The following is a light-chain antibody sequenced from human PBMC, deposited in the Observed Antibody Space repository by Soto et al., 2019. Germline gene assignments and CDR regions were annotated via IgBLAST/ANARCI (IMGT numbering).Light chain of an antibody. J-gene: IGKJ5*01. Sequence: EIVMTQSPATLSVSPGERATLSCRASQSVRSNLAWYQQKPGQAPRLLIYGASTRATGIPARFSGSGSGTEFTLTISSLQSEEFAVYYCQQYNNCPAITFGQGTRLEIK. V-gene: IGKV3D-15*01. CDR2: GAS. CDR3: QQYNNCPAIT. CDR1: QSVRSN.